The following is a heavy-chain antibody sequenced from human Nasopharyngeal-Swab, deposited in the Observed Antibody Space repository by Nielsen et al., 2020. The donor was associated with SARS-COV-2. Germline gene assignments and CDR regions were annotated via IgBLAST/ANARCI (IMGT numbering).Heavy chain of an antibody. CDR2: ISAYNGNT. CDR3: AGYDILTGSMDV. V-gene: IGHV1-18*01. D-gene: IGHD3-9*01. J-gene: IGHJ6*02. CDR1: GYTFTSYG. Sequence: ASVKVSCKASGYTFTSYGISWVRQVPGQGLEWMGWISAYNGNTNYAQKLQGRVTMTTDTSTSTACMELRSLRSDDTAVYYCAGYDILTGSMDVWGQGTTVTVSS.